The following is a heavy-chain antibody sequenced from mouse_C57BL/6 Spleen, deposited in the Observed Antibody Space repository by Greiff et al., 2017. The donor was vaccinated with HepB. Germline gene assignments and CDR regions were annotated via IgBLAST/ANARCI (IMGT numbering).Heavy chain of an antibody. D-gene: IGHD1-3*01. J-gene: IGHJ1*03. CDR2: IYPGDGDT. CDR3: AREWREYFDV. V-gene: IGHV1-82*01. Sequence: VKLMESGPELVKPGASVKISCKASGYAFSSSWRKWGKQRPGKGLGWIGRIYPGDGDTNYNGKFKGKATLTADKSSSTAYMQLSSLTSEDSTVYFCAREWREYFDVWGTGTTVTVSS. CDR1: GYAFSSSW.